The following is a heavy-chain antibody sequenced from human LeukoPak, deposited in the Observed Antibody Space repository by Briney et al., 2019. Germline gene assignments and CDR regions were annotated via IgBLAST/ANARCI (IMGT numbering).Heavy chain of an antibody. Sequence: PSETPSHTCAVSGNFISNGYYWGWIRQPPGKGLEWIGSMYHSGTTFYNPSLKSRLSISVDTSNNHFSLTLRSVTAEDTAVYYCARQGGGFWSGSYPFDYWGQGTLVAVSS. J-gene: IGHJ4*02. CDR1: GNFISNGYY. V-gene: IGHV4-38-2*01. CDR2: MYHSGTT. CDR3: ARQGGGFWSGSYPFDY. D-gene: IGHD3-3*01.